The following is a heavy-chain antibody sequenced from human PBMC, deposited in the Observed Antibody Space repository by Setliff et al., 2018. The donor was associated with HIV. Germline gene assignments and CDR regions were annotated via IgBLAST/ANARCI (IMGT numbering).Heavy chain of an antibody. V-gene: IGHV1-69*05. CDR3: ASTWGLDQPDAFDL. CDR2: TTPLLGTT. CDR1: GNTFSSYG. J-gene: IGHJ3*01. D-gene: IGHD3-16*01. Sequence: GASVKVSCKASGNTFSSYGITWVRQAPGQGLEWMGGTTPLLGTTNYAQKFQGRVTITTDEPTNTVYMELSSLRSEDTAVYYCASTWGLDQPDAFDLWGQGTMVTVSS.